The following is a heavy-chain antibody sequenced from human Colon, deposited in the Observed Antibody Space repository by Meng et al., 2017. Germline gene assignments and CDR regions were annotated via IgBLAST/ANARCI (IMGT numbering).Heavy chain of an antibody. V-gene: IGHV3-74*01. CDR3: ARDRYYGSGSYYPFDY. D-gene: IGHD3-10*01. CDR2: INSDGSST. J-gene: IGHJ4*02. Sequence: GGSLRLSCAASGFTFSSYWMHWVRQAPGKGLVWVSRINSDGSSTSYADSVKGRFTISRDNAKNTLYLQMNSLRAEDTAVYYCARDRYYGSGSYYPFDYRGQGTLVTVSS. CDR1: GFTFSSYW.